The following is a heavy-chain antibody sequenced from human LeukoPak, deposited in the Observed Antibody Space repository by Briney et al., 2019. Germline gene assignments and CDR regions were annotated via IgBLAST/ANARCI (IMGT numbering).Heavy chain of an antibody. Sequence: PGGSLRLFCAASGFTSSSYAMSWVRQAPGKGLERVSAISGSGSSTYYADSVKGRFTISRDNSKNTLYLQMNSLRAEDTAVYYCAKGYCGGDCPIDFDYWGQGTLVTVSS. D-gene: IGHD2-21*02. V-gene: IGHV3-23*01. CDR1: GFTSSSYA. J-gene: IGHJ4*02. CDR2: ISGSGSST. CDR3: AKGYCGGDCPIDFDY.